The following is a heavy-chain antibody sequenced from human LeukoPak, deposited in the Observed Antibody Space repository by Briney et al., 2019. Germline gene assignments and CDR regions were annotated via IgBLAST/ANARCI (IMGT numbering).Heavy chain of an antibody. V-gene: IGHV3-30*04. CDR3: ARDLKHIVVVPAAIGLDY. Sequence: GRSLRLSCAASGFTFSSYAMHWVRQAPGKGLEWVAVISYDGSNKYYADSVKGRFTISRDNSKNTLYLQMNSLRAEDTAVYYCARDLKHIVVVPAAIGLDYWSQGTLVTVSS. CDR1: GFTFSSYA. CDR2: ISYDGSNK. J-gene: IGHJ4*02. D-gene: IGHD2-2*01.